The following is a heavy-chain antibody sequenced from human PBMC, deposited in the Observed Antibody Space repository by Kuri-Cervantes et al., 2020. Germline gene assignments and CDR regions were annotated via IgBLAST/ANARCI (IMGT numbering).Heavy chain of an antibody. CDR3: ARRSPPDYHYYYGMDV. CDR2: INPNSGGT. J-gene: IGHJ6*02. D-gene: IGHD3-10*01. Sequence: ASVKVSCKASGYTFTGYYMHWVRQAPGQGLEWMGWINPNSGGTNYAQKFQGRVTMTRDTSISTAYMELSRLRSDDTAVYYCARRSPPDYHYYYGMDVWGQGTTVTVSS. CDR1: GYTFTGYY. V-gene: IGHV1-2*02.